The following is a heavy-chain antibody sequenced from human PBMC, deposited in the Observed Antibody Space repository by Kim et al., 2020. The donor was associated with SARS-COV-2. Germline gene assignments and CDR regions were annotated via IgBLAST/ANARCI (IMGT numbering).Heavy chain of an antibody. V-gene: IGHV3-23*01. CDR1: GLTFSSYA. CDR3: AKDHREGGWNSFYYYGMDV. D-gene: IGHD1-7*01. CDR2: ISGSGGST. Sequence: GGSLRLSCAASGLTFSSYAMSWVRQAPGKGLEWVSAISGSGGSTYYADSVKGRFTISRDNSKNTLYLQMNSLRAEDTALYYCAKDHREGGWNSFYYYGMDVWGQGTTVTVSS. J-gene: IGHJ6*02.